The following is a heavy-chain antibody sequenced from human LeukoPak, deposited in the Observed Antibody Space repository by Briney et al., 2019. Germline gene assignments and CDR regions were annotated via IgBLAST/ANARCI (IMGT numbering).Heavy chain of an antibody. CDR1: GFTFSSYS. CDR2: ISSSSSYI. CDR3: ARAKWELRLIDY. D-gene: IGHD1-26*01. V-gene: IGHV3-21*01. J-gene: IGHJ4*02. Sequence: GGSLRLSCAASGFTFSSYSMNWVRQAPGKGLEWVSSISSSSSYIYYADSVKGRFTISRDNAKNSLYLQMNSLRAEDTAVYYCARAKWELRLIDYWGQGTLVTVSS.